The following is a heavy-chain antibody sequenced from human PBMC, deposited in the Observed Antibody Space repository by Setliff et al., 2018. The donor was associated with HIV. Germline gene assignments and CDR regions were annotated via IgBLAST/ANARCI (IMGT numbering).Heavy chain of an antibody. V-gene: IGHV3-30*04. Sequence: GGSLSLSCAVAGFSFSNYAMHWVRQAPVKGLEWVAVISYDGSDKYYADSVKGRFTISRDNSKNTVYLQMNSLRAEDTAVYYCARAGVVEGYYYYYYMDVWGKGTTVTVSS. CDR2: ISYDGSDK. J-gene: IGHJ6*03. CDR1: GFSFSNYA. D-gene: IGHD2-15*01. CDR3: ARAGVVEGYYYYYYMDV.